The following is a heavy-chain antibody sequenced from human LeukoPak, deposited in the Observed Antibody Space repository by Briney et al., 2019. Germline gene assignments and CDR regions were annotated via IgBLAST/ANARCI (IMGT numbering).Heavy chain of an antibody. Sequence: GASLKISCTASGYSFTSYWISWVRQMPGKGLEWMGRIDPSDSYTNYSPSFQGHVTISADKSISTAYLQWSSLKASDTAMYYCARVGYGSDGFDPWGQGTLVTVSS. CDR2: IDPSDSYT. CDR3: ARVGYGSDGFDP. CDR1: GYSFTSYW. D-gene: IGHD5-12*01. J-gene: IGHJ5*02. V-gene: IGHV5-10-1*01.